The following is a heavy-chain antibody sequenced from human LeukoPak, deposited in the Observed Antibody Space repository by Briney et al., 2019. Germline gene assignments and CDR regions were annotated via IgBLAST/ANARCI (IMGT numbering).Heavy chain of an antibody. CDR3: ARIWPDL. D-gene: IGHD3-10*01. Sequence: GSLRLSCAASGFTFSSYSMNWVRQAPGKGLEWIGEINHSGYTNYNPSLKSRVTISVDTSKKQFSLRLNSVTAADTAVYYCARIWPDLWGRGTLVTVSS. J-gene: IGHJ2*01. V-gene: IGHV4-34*01. CDR1: GFTFSSYS. CDR2: INHSGYT.